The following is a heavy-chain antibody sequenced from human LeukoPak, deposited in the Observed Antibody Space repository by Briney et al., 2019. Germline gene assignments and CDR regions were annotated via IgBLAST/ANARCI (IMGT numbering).Heavy chain of an antibody. CDR1: GCTVSSNY. V-gene: IGHV3-66*02. D-gene: IGHD2-15*01. J-gene: IGHJ1*01. CDR2: IYSGGSGGST. Sequence: WGSLRLSCAASGCTVSSNYMSWVRQAPGKGLEWVSVIYSGGSGGSTYYADSVKGRFTISRDNSKNTLYLQMNSLRAEDTAVYYCARDGGSGPAEYFQHWGQGTLVTVSS. CDR3: ARDGGSGPAEYFQH.